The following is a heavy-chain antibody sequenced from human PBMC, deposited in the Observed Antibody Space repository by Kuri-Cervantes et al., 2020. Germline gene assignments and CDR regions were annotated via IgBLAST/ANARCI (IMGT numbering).Heavy chain of an antibody. D-gene: IGHD2/OR15-2a*01. CDR1: GFSLSTNGVG. CDR2: TYWDDDK. Sequence: SGPTLVKPTQTLTLTCTFSGFSLSTNGVGVGWIRQPPGKALQWLAVTYWDDDKRYSPSLKSRLTITKDTSKNQVVLTLTNMDPVDTATYYCAHSNITSSLGYWGQGTLVTVSS. V-gene: IGHV2-5*02. J-gene: IGHJ4*02. CDR3: AHSNITSSLGY.